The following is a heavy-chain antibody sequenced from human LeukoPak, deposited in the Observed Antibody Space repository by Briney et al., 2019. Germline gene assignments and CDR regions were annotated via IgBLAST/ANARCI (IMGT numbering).Heavy chain of an antibody. D-gene: IGHD4-23*01. CDR1: GFTFSTYA. Sequence: GGSLRLSCAASGFTFSTYALHWVRQAPGKGLEWVELISSDGSNKYYADSVKGRLTISRDHSKNTLYLQVNSLRAEDTAVYSCAREVHGGPDYWGQGTMVTVSS. CDR2: ISSDGSNK. J-gene: IGHJ4*02. CDR3: AREVHGGPDY. V-gene: IGHV3-30-3*01.